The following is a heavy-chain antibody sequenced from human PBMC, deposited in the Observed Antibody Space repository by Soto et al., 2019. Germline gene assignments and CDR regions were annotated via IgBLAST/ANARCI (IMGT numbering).Heavy chain of an antibody. J-gene: IGHJ4*02. D-gene: IGHD3-22*01. CDR1: GDTFSSYA. CDR2: IILMFGTA. CDR3: ARVGPAHYYDSSGYYSPLDY. Sequence: QVQLVQSGAEVKKPGSSVKVSCKASGDTFSSYAINWVRQAPGQGLEWMAGIILMFGTANNAQRFKGGVTIPAGESTSTVYMELSSLRSEDTAVYYCARVGPAHYYDSSGYYSPLDYWGQGTLVTVSS. V-gene: IGHV1-69*01.